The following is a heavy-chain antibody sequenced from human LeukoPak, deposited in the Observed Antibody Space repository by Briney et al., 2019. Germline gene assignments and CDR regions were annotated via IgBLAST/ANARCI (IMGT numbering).Heavy chain of an antibody. J-gene: IGHJ4*02. CDR2: IRYDGSDK. V-gene: IGHV3-30*02. Sequence: GGSLRLSCAASGFTFSSYGMNWVRQAPGKGLEWVAFIRYDGSDKYYADSVKGRFTISRDDSKNMLYLQMNSLRAEDTAVYYCARESQSYDSSGSTFDYWGQGTLVTVSS. CDR1: GFTFSSYG. D-gene: IGHD3-22*01. CDR3: ARESQSYDSSGSTFDY.